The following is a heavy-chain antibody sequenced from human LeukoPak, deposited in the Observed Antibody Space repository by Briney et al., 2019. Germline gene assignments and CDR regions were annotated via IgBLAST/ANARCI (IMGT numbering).Heavy chain of an antibody. CDR3: ARDFSSGWYGWFDP. J-gene: IGHJ5*02. CDR1: GFTFSSYA. V-gene: IGHV3-30*04. D-gene: IGHD6-19*01. Sequence: GRSLRLSCAASGFTFSSYAMHWVRQAPGKGLEWVAVISYDGSNKYHADSVKGRFTISRDNSKNSLYLQMNSLRAKDTALYHCARDFSSGWYGWFDPWGQGTLVTVSS. CDR2: ISYDGSNK.